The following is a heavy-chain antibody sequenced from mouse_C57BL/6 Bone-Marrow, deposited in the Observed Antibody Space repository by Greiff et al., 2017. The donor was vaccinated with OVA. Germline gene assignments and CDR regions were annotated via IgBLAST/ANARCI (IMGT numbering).Heavy chain of an antibody. CDR3: AKHGSYDGYPYYFDY. CDR1: GFSLTSYG. Sequence: VKVVESGPGLVAPSQSLSITCTVSGFSLTSYGVDWVRQPPGKGLEWLGVIRGGGNTNYNSALMSRLSISKDNSKSQVFLKMNRLQTDDTAMYYCAKHGSYDGYPYYFDYWGQGTTLSVSS. D-gene: IGHD2-3*01. J-gene: IGHJ2*01. V-gene: IGHV2-9*01. CDR2: IRGGGNT.